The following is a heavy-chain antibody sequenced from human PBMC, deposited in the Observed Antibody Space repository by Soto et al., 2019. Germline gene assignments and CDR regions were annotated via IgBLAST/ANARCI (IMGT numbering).Heavy chain of an antibody. CDR1: GFTFSSYW. CDR2: IKQDGSEN. CDR3: AREGRIAARPVNWFDP. J-gene: IGHJ5*02. D-gene: IGHD6-6*01. Sequence: GGSLRLSCAASGFTFSSYWMSWVRQAPGKGLEWVANIKQDGSENFYVDSVKGRFTISRDNAKDSLYLQMNSLRAEHTAEFFCAREGRIAARPVNWFDPWGQGTQVTVSS. V-gene: IGHV3-7*01.